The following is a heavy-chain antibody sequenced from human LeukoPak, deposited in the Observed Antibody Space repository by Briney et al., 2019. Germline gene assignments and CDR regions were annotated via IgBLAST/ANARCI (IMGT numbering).Heavy chain of an antibody. J-gene: IGHJ2*01. D-gene: IGHD6-13*01. Sequence: SGGSLRLSCAASGFTFSSYAMHWVRQAPGKGLEWVAVISYDGSNKYYADSVKGRFTISRDNSKNTLYLQMNSLRAEDTAVYYCARAPSSSWYEGYFDLWGRGTLVTVSS. CDR1: GFTFSSYA. CDR3: ARAPSSSWYEGYFDL. CDR2: ISYDGSNK. V-gene: IGHV3-30-3*01.